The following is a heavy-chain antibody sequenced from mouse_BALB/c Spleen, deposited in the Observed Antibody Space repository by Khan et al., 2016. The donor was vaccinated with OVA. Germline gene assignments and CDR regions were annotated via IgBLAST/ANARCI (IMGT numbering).Heavy chain of an antibody. D-gene: IGHD1-2*01. CDR3: ARSGYGSFAY. Sequence: VQLQQPGPELVKPGASVKISCRASGYTFTDYILDWVKQSHGKSLDWIGSIYPNNGDTGYNQKFKTKATLTVDISSSTAYMELRSLTSEDSAVYYCARSGYGSFAYWGQGTLVTVSA. V-gene: IGHV1S29*02. CDR2: IYPNNGDT. J-gene: IGHJ3*01. CDR1: GYTFTDYI.